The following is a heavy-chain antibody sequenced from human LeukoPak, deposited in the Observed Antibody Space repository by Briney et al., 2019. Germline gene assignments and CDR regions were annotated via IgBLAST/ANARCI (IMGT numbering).Heavy chain of an antibody. V-gene: IGHV3-23*01. CDR3: ASDIAAAAGFRAFDV. Sequence: GGSLRLSCAASGFTFSSYAMSWVRQAPGKGLEWVSAISGSGGSTYYADSVKGRFTISRDNSKNTLYLQMNSLRAEDTAVYYCASDIAAAAGFRAFDVWGQGTMVTVSS. CDR1: GFTFSSYA. J-gene: IGHJ3*01. D-gene: IGHD6-13*01. CDR2: ISGSGGST.